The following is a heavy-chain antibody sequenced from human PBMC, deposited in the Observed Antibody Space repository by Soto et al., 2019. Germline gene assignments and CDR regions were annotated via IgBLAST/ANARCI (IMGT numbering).Heavy chain of an antibody. Sequence: QVQLVQSGAEVKEPGSSVRVSCKASGGTFDNFIMNWVRQTPGQGLEWMGGIVPMLGTPTYAEKFKGRVTISATGLKRTMYREVTELRSEYSSICYCARIRTYCSSLSQYSGMDVWGHGTTVTISS. CDR2: IVPMLGTP. J-gene: IGHJ6*02. CDR1: GGTFDNFI. V-gene: IGHV1-69*01. D-gene: IGHD2-15*01. CDR3: ARIRTYCSSLSQYSGMDV.